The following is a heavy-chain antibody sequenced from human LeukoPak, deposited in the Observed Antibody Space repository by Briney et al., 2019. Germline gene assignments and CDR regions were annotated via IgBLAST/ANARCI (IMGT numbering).Heavy chain of an antibody. Sequence: GGSLRLSCAASGFTFSSYSMNWVRQAPGKGLEWVSTINSNGGSTYYASSVKGRFSISRDNSRNTLYLRVSSLRAEDTAVYYCEPPLQFLESWGQGTMVIVSS. V-gene: IGHV3-23*01. D-gene: IGHD3-3*01. CDR1: GFTFSSYS. J-gene: IGHJ5*02. CDR2: INSNGGST. CDR3: EPPLQFLES.